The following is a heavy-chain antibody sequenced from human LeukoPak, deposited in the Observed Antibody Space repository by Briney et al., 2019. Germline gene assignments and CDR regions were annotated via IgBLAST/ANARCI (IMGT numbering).Heavy chain of an antibody. D-gene: IGHD3-3*01. CDR1: GGSMRSHY. J-gene: IGHJ3*02. V-gene: IGHV4-59*11. CDR3: ARGNYDFWSGQLAFDI. Sequence: SETLSLTCTVSGGSMRSHYWSWIRQSPGKGLAWIGHIYYSGSTNYKPSLKSRVTISADTSKNLFSLRLSSITAADTAIYYCARGNYDFWSGQLAFDIWGQGTMVTVSS. CDR2: IYYSGST.